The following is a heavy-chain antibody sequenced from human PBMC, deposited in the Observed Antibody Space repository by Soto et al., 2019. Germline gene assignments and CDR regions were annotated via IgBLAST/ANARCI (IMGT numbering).Heavy chain of an antibody. CDR1: GFTFRNYN. CDR3: ARYYYDSGSAFDY. D-gene: IGHD3-10*01. Sequence: EVQLVESGGGLVQPGGSLRLSCAASGFTFRNYNMNWVRQAPGKGLEWLSYIDTSSTSIYYADSVKGRFTISRDNAKNSLYLQMNSLSAEDTAVYYCARYYYDSGSAFDYWGQGTLVTVSS. J-gene: IGHJ4*02. V-gene: IGHV3-48*01. CDR2: IDTSSTSI.